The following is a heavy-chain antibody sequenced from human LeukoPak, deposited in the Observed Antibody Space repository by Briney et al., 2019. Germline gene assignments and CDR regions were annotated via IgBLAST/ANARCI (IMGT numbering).Heavy chain of an antibody. CDR3: AKDSRSSSPYYHYMDV. J-gene: IGHJ6*03. Sequence: GGSLRLSCVASGFTFEDYAMHWVRQAPGRGLEWVSGISWNSGVIGYADSVKGRVTISRDNAKNSLYLQMNSLRAEDTAMYYCAKDSRSSSPYYHYMDVWGKGTTVTVSS. D-gene: IGHD6-6*01. CDR2: ISWNSGVI. V-gene: IGHV3-9*01. CDR1: GFTFEDYA.